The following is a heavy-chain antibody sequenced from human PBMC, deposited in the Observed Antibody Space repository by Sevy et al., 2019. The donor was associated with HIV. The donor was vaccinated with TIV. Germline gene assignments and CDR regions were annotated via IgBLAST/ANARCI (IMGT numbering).Heavy chain of an antibody. Sequence: ASVKVSCKASGYIFIDYYMHWVRQAPGRGLEWMGRINPNSGGTNYTQKFQGRVTMTRHTSITTVYMELSSLRSDDTAVYYCVRVSFRNYFDHWGQGTLVTVSS. CDR1: GYIFIDYY. CDR3: VRVSFRNYFDH. CDR2: INPNSGGT. J-gene: IGHJ4*02. V-gene: IGHV1-2*06.